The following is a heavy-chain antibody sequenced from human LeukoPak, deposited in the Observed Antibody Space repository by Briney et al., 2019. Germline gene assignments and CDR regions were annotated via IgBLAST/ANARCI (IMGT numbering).Heavy chain of an antibody. CDR1: GFTFSSYA. CDR3: ARDNDFWGGYSSYGGMDV. D-gene: IGHD3-3*01. J-gene: IGHJ6*02. CDR2: ISSSSSYI. V-gene: IGHV3-21*01. Sequence: PGGSLRLSCAASGFTFSSYAMSWVRQAPGKGLEWVSSISSSSSYIYYADSVKGRFTISRDNAKNSLYLQMNSLRAEDTAVYYCARDNDFWGGYSSYGGMDVWGQGTTVTVSS.